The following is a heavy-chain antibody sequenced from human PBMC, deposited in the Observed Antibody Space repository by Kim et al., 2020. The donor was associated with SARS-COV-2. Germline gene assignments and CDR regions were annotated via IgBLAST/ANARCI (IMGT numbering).Heavy chain of an antibody. V-gene: IGHV3-73*01. J-gene: IGHJ4*02. CDR2: IRSKANSYAT. D-gene: IGHD3-10*01. Sequence: GGSLRLSCAASGFTFSGSAIHWVRQASGKGLEWVGRIRSKANSYATTYAASLKGRFAISRDDSKNTAYLQMNSLKTEDTAVYYCTSPPTDDSVFGWGQGTLVTVSS. CDR3: TSPPTDDSVFG. CDR1: GFTFSGSA.